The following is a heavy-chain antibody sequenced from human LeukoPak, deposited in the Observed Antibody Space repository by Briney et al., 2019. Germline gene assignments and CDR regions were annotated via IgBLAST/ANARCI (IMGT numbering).Heavy chain of an antibody. J-gene: IGHJ4*02. D-gene: IGHD6-6*01. CDR3: ASCSSSSGCDY. CDR2: IYYSGST. CDR1: GGSVSSGSYY. Sequence: SETLSLTCTVSGGSVSSGSYYWSWIRQPPGKGLEWIGYIYYSGSTNYNPSLKSRVTISVDTSKNQFSLKLSSVTAADTAVYYCASCSSSSGCDYWGQGTLVTVSS. V-gene: IGHV4-61*01.